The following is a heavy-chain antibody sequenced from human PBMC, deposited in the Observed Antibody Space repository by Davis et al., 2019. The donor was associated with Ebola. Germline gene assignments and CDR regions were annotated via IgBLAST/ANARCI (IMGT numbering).Heavy chain of an antibody. Sequence: SETLSLTCAVSGGSISSSNWRSWVRQPPGKGLEWIGEIYHSGSTNYNPSLKRRVTISVDKSKNQFSLRLASVTAADTAVYHCAREGRGRVRGVGLYSGMDGWGQGTTVT. D-gene: IGHD3-10*01. V-gene: IGHV4-4*02. CDR3: AREGRGRVRGVGLYSGMDG. CDR2: IYHSGST. J-gene: IGHJ6*02. CDR1: GGSISSSNW.